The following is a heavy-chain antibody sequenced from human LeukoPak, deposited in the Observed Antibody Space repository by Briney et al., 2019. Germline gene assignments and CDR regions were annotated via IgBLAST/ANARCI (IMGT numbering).Heavy chain of an antibody. Sequence: GGSLRLSCVASGFTFSSYEMNWVRQAPGKGLVWVSRINSDGSSTSYADSVKGRFTISRDNAKNTLYLQMNSLRAEDTAVYYCASIITPHAFDIWGQGTMVTVSS. J-gene: IGHJ3*02. CDR3: ASIITPHAFDI. CDR2: INSDGSST. CDR1: GFTFSSYE. D-gene: IGHD3-10*01. V-gene: IGHV3-74*01.